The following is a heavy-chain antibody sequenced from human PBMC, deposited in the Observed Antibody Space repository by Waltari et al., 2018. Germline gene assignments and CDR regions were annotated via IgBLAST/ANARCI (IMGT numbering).Heavy chain of an antibody. Sequence: EVQLVQSGAEVKKPGESLKISCKGSGSRFTSYWIGWVRRTPGTGLEWMGIIYPGDSDTRYSPSFQGQVTISADKSISTAYLQWSSLKASDTAMYYCARLGTDYGGNWDRYYFDYWGQGTLVTVSS. D-gene: IGHD4-17*01. V-gene: IGHV5-51*01. J-gene: IGHJ4*02. CDR2: IYPGDSDT. CDR3: ARLGTDYGGNWDRYYFDY. CDR1: GSRFTSYW.